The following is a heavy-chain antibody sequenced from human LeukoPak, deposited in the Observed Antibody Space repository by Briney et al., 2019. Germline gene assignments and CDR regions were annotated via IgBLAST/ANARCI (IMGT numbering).Heavy chain of an antibody. CDR2: ISWNSGSI. Sequence: PGGSLRLSCAASGFTFSSYSMNWVRQAPGKGLEWVSGISWNSGSIGYADSVKGRFTISRDNAKNLLYLQMNSLRAEDTAVYYCARAEYCTNGVCYDSEYWGQGTLVTVSS. V-gene: IGHV3-48*04. CDR3: ARAEYCTNGVCYDSEY. CDR1: GFTFSSYS. J-gene: IGHJ4*02. D-gene: IGHD2-8*01.